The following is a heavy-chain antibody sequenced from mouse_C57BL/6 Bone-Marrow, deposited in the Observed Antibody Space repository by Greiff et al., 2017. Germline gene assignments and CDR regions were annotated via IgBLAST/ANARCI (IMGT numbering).Heavy chain of an antibody. V-gene: IGHV1-9*01. CDR1: GYTFTGYW. J-gene: IGHJ3*01. D-gene: IGHD1-1*01. CDR3: AICEKGYFYPCGFAY. Sequence: QVHVKQSGAELMKPGASVKLSCKATGYTFTGYWIEWVKQRPGHGLEWIGEILTGRGSTNYTEKLKGRATFTADTSSNTASMQLCSLTTVDSAIYYCAICEKGYFYPCGFAYWGPGTLVTVSA. CDR2: ILTGRGST.